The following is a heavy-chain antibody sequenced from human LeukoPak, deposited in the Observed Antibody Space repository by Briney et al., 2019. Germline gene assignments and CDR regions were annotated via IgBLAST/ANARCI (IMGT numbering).Heavy chain of an antibody. CDR3: ARAFHYGDFYFDY. V-gene: IGHV3-48*04. D-gene: IGHD4-17*01. CDR2: ISSSGTTI. Sequence: PGGSLRLSCAASGFTFSSYGMNWVRQAPGKGLDWVSYISSSGTTIYSADSVKGRFTISRDNAKNSLYLQTNSLRAEDTAVYYCARAFHYGDFYFDYWGQGTLVTVSS. CDR1: GFTFSSYG. J-gene: IGHJ4*02.